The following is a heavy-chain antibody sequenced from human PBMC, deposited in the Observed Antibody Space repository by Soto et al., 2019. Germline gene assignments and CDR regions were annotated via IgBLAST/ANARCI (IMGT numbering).Heavy chain of an antibody. J-gene: IGHJ4*02. CDR1: GYTFTSYA. CDR2: INAGNGNT. Sequence: QVQLVQSGAEVKKPGASVKVSCKASGYTFTSYAMHWVRQAPGQRLEWMGWINAGNGNTKYSQKFQGRVTITRDTSASTAYMELSSLRSEDTAVYYCARAEVYYYDSGGYSHWGQGTLVTVSS. CDR3: ARAEVYYYDSGGYSH. V-gene: IGHV1-3*01. D-gene: IGHD3-22*01.